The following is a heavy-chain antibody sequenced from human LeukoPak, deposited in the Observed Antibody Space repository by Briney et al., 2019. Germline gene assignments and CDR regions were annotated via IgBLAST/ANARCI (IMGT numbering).Heavy chain of an antibody. D-gene: IGHD3-3*01. V-gene: IGHV4-59*01. CDR2: IYYSGST. Sequence: SETLSLTCTVSGGSISSYYWSWIRQPPGKGLEWIGYIYYSGSTNYNPSLKSRVTISVDTSKNQFSLKLSSVTAADTAVYYCARGLADFWSGPDAFDIWGQGTMVTVSS. J-gene: IGHJ3*02. CDR3: ARGLADFWSGPDAFDI. CDR1: GGSISSYY.